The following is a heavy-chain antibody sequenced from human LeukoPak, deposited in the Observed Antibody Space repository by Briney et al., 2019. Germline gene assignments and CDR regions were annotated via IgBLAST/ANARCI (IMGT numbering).Heavy chain of an antibody. Sequence: RGSLALPRAVYAIPHTPYGMQCVRLATLTGLECRSDTSYEGKTKYDADSVKGRFTISKDNSMNTLYLKMNSLRVEDTAVYYCARKQNSGWGPAGFGPWGQGTLVTVSS. D-gene: IGHD6-19*01. J-gene: IGHJ5*02. V-gene: IGHV3-30*03. CDR3: ARKQNSGWGPAGFGP. CDR1: AIPHTPYG. CDR2: TSYEGKTK.